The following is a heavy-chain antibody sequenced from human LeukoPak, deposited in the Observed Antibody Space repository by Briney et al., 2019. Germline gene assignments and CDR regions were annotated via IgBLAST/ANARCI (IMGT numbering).Heavy chain of an antibody. CDR3: ARRVWDGTYYFDS. CDR2: IYYSGST. CDR1: GGSISSYY. D-gene: IGHD6-6*01. Sequence: PSETLSLTCTVSGGSISSYYWSWIRQPPGKGLEWIGYIYYSGSTNYNPSLETRVTMSVDTSKNQFSLKLSSVTAADTAVYYCARRVWDGTYYFDSWGRGTLVTVSS. V-gene: IGHV4-59*12. J-gene: IGHJ4*01.